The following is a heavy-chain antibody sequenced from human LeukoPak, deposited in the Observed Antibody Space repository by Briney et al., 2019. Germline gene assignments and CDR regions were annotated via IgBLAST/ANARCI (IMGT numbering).Heavy chain of an antibody. CDR3: ANHGMLRGVRDYYYMDV. D-gene: IGHD3-10*01. CDR1: GFTFDDYA. CDR2: ISWNSNSI. Sequence: GGSLRLSCAASGFTFDDYAMHWVRQAPGKGLEWVSGISWNSNSIAYADSVKGRFTISRDNSKNTLYLQMNSLTAEDTAIYYCANHGMLRGVRDYYYMDVWGKGTSVTVSS. J-gene: IGHJ6*03. V-gene: IGHV3-9*01.